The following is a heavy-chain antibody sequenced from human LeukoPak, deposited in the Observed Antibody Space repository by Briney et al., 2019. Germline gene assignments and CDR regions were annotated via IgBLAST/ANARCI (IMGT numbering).Heavy chain of an antibody. V-gene: IGHV3-21*01. CDR1: GFTFSSYS. Sequence: GGSLTLSCAASGFTFSSYSMNWVRQAPGKGLEWVSSISSSSSYIYYADSVKGRFTISRDNAKNSLYLQMNSLRAEDTAVYYCAREIVATSGAGGYWGQGTLVTVSS. D-gene: IGHD5-12*01. CDR3: AREIVATSGAGGY. CDR2: ISSSSSYI. J-gene: IGHJ4*02.